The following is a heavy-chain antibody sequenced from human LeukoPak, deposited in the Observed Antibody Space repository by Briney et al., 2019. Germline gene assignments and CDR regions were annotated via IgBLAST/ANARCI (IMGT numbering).Heavy chain of an antibody. Sequence: GSLRLSCAASGFTFSSYAMHWVRQAPGKGLEYVSAISGNGGSAYYANFVKGRFTISRDNSKNTLYLQMGSLRAEDMAVYYCARDSGSYHAYFDYWGQGTLVTVSS. CDR1: GFTFSSYA. CDR2: ISGNGGSA. V-gene: IGHV3-64*01. D-gene: IGHD1-26*01. J-gene: IGHJ4*02. CDR3: ARDSGSYHAYFDY.